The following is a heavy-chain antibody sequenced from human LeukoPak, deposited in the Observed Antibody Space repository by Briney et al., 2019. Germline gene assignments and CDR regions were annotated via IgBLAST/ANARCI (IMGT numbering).Heavy chain of an antibody. CDR1: GDSVSSNSVT. D-gene: IGHD2-2*01. CDR2: TYYRSTWYN. Sequence: SQTLSLTCAISGDSVSSNSVTWNWISNSPSRALKWLGRTYYRSTWYNDYAVSVRGRITVNPDTSKNQFSLHLNSVTPVDTAVYYCARRLTQYDCFDPWGQGILVTVSS. CDR3: ARRLTQYDCFDP. J-gene: IGHJ5*02. V-gene: IGHV6-1*01.